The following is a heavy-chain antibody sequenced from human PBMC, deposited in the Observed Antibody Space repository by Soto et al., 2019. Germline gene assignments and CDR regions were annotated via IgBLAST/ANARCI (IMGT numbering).Heavy chain of an antibody. Sequence: GGSLRLSCAASAFTFSSYWMHWVRQAPGKGLVWVSRINSDGSSTSYADSVKGRFTISRDNAKNTLYLQMNSLRAEDTAVYYCARGRITGTRGLLLWGQGARVTVSS. CDR2: INSDGSST. V-gene: IGHV3-74*01. CDR3: ARGRITGTRGLLL. D-gene: IGHD1-7*01. J-gene: IGHJ4*02. CDR1: AFTFSSYW.